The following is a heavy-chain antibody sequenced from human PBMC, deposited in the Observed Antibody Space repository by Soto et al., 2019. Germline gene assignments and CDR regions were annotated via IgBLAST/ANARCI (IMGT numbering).Heavy chain of an antibody. CDR3: AKDPHRIVVVPDFDY. Sequence: GGSLRLSCAASGFTFSSYGMHWVRQAPGKGLEWVAVISYDGSNKYYADSVKGRFTISRDNSKNTLYLQMNSLRAEDTAVYYCAKDPHRIVVVPDFDYWGQGTLVTVSS. V-gene: IGHV3-30*18. J-gene: IGHJ4*02. CDR1: GFTFSSYG. CDR2: ISYDGSNK. D-gene: IGHD2-2*01.